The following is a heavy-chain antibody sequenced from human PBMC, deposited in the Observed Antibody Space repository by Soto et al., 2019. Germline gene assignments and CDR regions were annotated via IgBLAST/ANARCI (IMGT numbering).Heavy chain of an antibody. D-gene: IGHD5-12*01. Sequence: QVQLVQSGAEVKKPGASVKVSCKASGYTFTSYGISWVRQAPGQGLEWLGWISAYNGNTNYAQNLQGRVTMTTGTSTSTVYMELRSLTSDDTAVYYCARVGLGRDGYNWFDYWGQGTLVTVSS. CDR3: ARVGLGRDGYNWFDY. V-gene: IGHV1-18*01. CDR2: ISAYNGNT. J-gene: IGHJ4*02. CDR1: GYTFTSYG.